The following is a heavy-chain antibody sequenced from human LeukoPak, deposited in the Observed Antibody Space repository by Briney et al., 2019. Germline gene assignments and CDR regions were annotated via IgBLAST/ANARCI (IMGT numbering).Heavy chain of an antibody. V-gene: IGHV3-30*18. Sequence: PGGSLRLSCAASGFIFSSFGMHWVRRAPGKGLEWVAVISYDGSNKYYADSVKGRFTISRDNSKNTLYLQMNSLRAEDTAVYYCAKDYGSGSYADAVGYWGQGTLVTVSS. D-gene: IGHD3-10*01. CDR3: AKDYGSGSYADAVGY. CDR2: ISYDGSNK. J-gene: IGHJ4*02. CDR1: GFIFSSFG.